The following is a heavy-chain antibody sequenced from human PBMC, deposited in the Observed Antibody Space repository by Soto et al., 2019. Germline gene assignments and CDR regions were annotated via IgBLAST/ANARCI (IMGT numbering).Heavy chain of an antibody. CDR2: ISYDGSNK. CDR1: GFTFSSYG. J-gene: IGHJ4*02. V-gene: IGHV3-30*18. CDR3: AKDRLRFLLRGNDY. D-gene: IGHD3-3*01. Sequence: PGGSLRLSCAASGFTFSSYGMHWVRQAPGKGLEWVAVISYDGSNKYYADSVKGRFTISRDNSKNTLYLQMNSLRAEDTAVYYCAKDRLRFLLRGNDYWGQGTLVTVS.